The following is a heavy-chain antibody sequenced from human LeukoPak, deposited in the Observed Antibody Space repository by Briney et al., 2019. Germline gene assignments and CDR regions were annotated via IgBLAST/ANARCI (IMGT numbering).Heavy chain of an antibody. CDR1: GFTFSSYW. J-gene: IGHJ5*02. D-gene: IGHD3-22*01. CDR3: AREVKYYYDSSGYSRSGWFDP. CDR2: IKQDGSEK. V-gene: IGHV3-7*01. Sequence: PGGSLRLSCAASGFTFSSYWMSWVRQAPGKGLEWVANIKQDGSEKYYVDSVKGRLTISRDNAKNSLYLQMNSLRAEDTAVYYCAREVKYYYDSSGYSRSGWFDPWGQGTLVTVSS.